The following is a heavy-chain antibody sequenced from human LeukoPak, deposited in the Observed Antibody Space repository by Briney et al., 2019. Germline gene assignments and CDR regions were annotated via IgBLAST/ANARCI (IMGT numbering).Heavy chain of an antibody. CDR1: GYTFTSYD. J-gene: IGHJ6*02. Sequence: ASVKVSCKASGYTFTSYDINWVRQAPGQGLERMGWMNPNSGNTGYAQKFQGRVTMTRNTSISTAYMELSSLRSEDTAVYYCARGQESDDFWSDGMDVWGQGTTVTVSS. D-gene: IGHD3-3*01. V-gene: IGHV1-8*01. CDR3: ARGQESDDFWSDGMDV. CDR2: MNPNSGNT.